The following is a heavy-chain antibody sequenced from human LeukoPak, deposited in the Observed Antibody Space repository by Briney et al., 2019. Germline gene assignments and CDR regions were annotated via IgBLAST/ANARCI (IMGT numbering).Heavy chain of an antibody. V-gene: IGHV4-34*01. J-gene: IGHJ3*02. D-gene: IGHD3-22*01. CDR3: ARWRSNYYDSSGYVPRAFDI. CDR1: GGSFSGYY. CDR2: INHSGST. Sequence: SEALSLTCAVYGGSFSGYYWSWIRQPPGKGLEWIGEINHSGSTNYNPSLKSRVTISVDTSKNQFSLKLSSVTAADTAVYYCARWRSNYYDSSGYVPRAFDIWGQGTMVTVSS.